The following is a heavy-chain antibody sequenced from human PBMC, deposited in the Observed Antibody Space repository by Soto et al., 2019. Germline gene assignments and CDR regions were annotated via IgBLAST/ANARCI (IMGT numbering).Heavy chain of an antibody. CDR2: IYYSGST. D-gene: IGHD6-19*01. CDR1: GGSISSSSYY. V-gene: IGHV4-39*01. J-gene: IGHJ4*02. CDR3: ARQVKQWLDFDY. Sequence: SETLSLTCTVSGGSISSSSYYWGWIRQPPGKGLEWIGSIYYSGSTYYNPSLKSRVTISVDTSKNQFSLKLSSVTAADTAVYHCARQVKQWLDFDYWGQGTLVTVSS.